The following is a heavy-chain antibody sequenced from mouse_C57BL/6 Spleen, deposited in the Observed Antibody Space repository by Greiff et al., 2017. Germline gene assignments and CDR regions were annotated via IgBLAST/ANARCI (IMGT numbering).Heavy chain of an antibody. Sequence: EVKLVESGPELVKPGASVKIPCKASGYTFTDYNMDWVKQSHGKSLEWIGDINPNNGGTIYNQKFKGKATLTVDKSSSTAYMELRSLTSEDTAVYYCARVIYYDSSGYGYFDYWGQGTTLTVSA. CDR2: INPNNGGT. V-gene: IGHV1-18*01. CDR3: ARVIYYDSSGYGYFDY. CDR1: GYTFTDYN. D-gene: IGHD1-1*01. J-gene: IGHJ2*01.